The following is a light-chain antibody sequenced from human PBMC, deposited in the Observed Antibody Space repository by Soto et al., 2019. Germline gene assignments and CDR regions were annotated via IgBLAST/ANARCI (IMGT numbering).Light chain of an antibody. CDR3: QNYNSYSEE. CDR1: QSISSW. V-gene: IGKV1-5*01. J-gene: IGKJ1*01. Sequence: DIQMTHSPSTLSASVLYMVTITFRSSQSISSWLAWYQQKPGKAPKLLIYDASSLESGVPSRFSGSGSGTEFTLTISSLQPDDFATYYCQNYNSYSEEFGQGTKVDIK. CDR2: DAS.